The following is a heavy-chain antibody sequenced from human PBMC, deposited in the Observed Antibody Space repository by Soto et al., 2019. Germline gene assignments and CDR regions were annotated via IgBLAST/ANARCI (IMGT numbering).Heavy chain of an antibody. CDR1: GYTFTSYA. J-gene: IGHJ4*02. CDR2: INAGNGNT. V-gene: IGHV1-3*05. CDR3: ARAVAVAADFDY. D-gene: IGHD6-19*01. Sequence: QVQLVQSGAEEKKPGASVKVSCKASGYTFTSYAMHWVRQAPGQRLEWMRWINAGNGNTKYSQKFQGRVTITRDTSASTAYMELSSLRSEDTAVYYCARAVAVAADFDYWGQGTLVTVSS.